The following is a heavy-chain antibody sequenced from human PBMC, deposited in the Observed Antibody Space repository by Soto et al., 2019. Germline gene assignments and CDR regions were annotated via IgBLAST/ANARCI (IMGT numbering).Heavy chain of an antibody. V-gene: IGHV4-31*03. CDR3: ASHYCSGGSCSWGTFDY. CDR1: GGSISSGGYY. D-gene: IGHD2-15*01. Sequence: QVQLQESGPGLVKPSQTLSLTCTVSGGSISSGGYYWSWIRQHPGKGLEWIGYIYYSGRTYYNPSLMRRVTISVDTSKNQVSLKQSSVTAADPAVYFCASHYCSGGSCSWGTFDYLGQGTLVTVSS. CDR2: IYYSGRT. J-gene: IGHJ4*02.